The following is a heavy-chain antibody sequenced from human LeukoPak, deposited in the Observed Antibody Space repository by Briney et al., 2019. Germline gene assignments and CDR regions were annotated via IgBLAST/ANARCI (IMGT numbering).Heavy chain of an antibody. CDR3: ASSIFGVVNFDY. D-gene: IGHD3-3*01. J-gene: IGHJ4*02. CDR2: IYYSGST. CDR1: GGSISSGSYY. V-gene: IGHV4-30-4*08. Sequence: PSETLSLTCTVSGGSISSGSYYWSWIRQPPGKGLEWIGYIYYSGSTYYNPSLKSRVTISVDTSKNQFSLKLSSVTAADTAVYYCASSIFGVVNFDYWGQGTLVTVSS.